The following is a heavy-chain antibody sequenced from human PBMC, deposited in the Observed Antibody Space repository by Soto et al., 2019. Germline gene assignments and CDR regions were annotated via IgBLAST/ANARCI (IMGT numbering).Heavy chain of an antibody. V-gene: IGHV3-30-3*01. Sequence: ESGGGVVQPGRSLRLSCSASGFTFSDYAINWVRQAPGKGLEWVASISGDGINKYIADSVKGRFIISRDNSKNTVLLQMSSPGPEDTAVYYCARRLTPSVTAMGYWGQGTLVTVSS. CDR1: GFTFSDYA. J-gene: IGHJ4*02. D-gene: IGHD2-21*02. CDR3: ARRLTPSVTAMGY. CDR2: ISGDGINK.